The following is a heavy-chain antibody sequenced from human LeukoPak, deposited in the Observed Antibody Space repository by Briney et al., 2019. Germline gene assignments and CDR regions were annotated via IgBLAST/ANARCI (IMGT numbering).Heavy chain of an antibody. CDR3: AKGFYYYDSSGYHAGY. D-gene: IGHD3-22*01. Sequence: GGSLRLSCAASGFTFSSYGMHWVRQARGKGLEWVAFIRYDGSNKYYADSVKGRFTISRDNSKNTLYLQMNSLRAEDTAVYYCAKGFYYYDSSGYHAGYWGQGTLVTVSS. CDR1: GFTFSSYG. V-gene: IGHV3-30*02. CDR2: IRYDGSNK. J-gene: IGHJ4*02.